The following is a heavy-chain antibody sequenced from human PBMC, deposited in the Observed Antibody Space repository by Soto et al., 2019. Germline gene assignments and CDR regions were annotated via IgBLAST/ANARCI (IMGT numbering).Heavy chain of an antibody. Sequence: QVQLQQWGAGLLKPSETLSLTCAVYGGSFSGYYWSWIRQPPGKGLEWIGEINHSGSTNYNPSLKSRVTISVDTSKNQFSLKLSSVTAADTAVYYCARAYSSSRWNWFDPWGQGTLVTVSS. CDR2: INHSGST. CDR1: GGSFSGYY. V-gene: IGHV4-34*01. J-gene: IGHJ5*02. D-gene: IGHD6-13*01. CDR3: ARAYSSSRWNWFDP.